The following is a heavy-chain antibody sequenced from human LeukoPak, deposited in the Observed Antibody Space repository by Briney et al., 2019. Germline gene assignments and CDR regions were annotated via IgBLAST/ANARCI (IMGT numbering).Heavy chain of an antibody. Sequence: SETLSLTCTVSGGSISSYYWSWIRQPPGQGLEWIGYIYYSGSTNYNPSLKSRVTISVDTSKNQFSLKLSSVTAADTAVYYCARDLGGIENWFDPWGQGTLVTVSS. J-gene: IGHJ5*02. D-gene: IGHD1-26*01. CDR3: ARDLGGIENWFDP. V-gene: IGHV4-59*01. CDR2: IYYSGST. CDR1: GGSISSYY.